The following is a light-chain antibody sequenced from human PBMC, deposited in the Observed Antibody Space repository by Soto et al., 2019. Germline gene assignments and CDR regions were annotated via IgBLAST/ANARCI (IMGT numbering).Light chain of an antibody. Sequence: EIVLTQSPGTLSLSPGERVTLSCRASQSVKNNYLAWYRQKPGQAPRLLIYGASNRATDIPDRFSGSGSGTEFTLTISSLQPDDFATYYCQQFNSYSPGAFGQGTKVDIK. V-gene: IGKV3-20*01. CDR3: QQFNSYSPGA. CDR1: QSVKNNY. CDR2: GAS. J-gene: IGKJ1*01.